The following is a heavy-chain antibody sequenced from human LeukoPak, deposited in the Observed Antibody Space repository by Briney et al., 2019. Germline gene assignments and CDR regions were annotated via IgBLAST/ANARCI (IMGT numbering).Heavy chain of an antibody. D-gene: IGHD2-15*01. CDR1: GFTFSDYY. J-gene: IGHJ3*02. V-gene: IGHV3-11*01. CDR3: ARIWPSVAAFDI. Sequence: PGGSLRLSCAASGFTFSDYYMTWIRQAPGKGLEWVSYITNSDNSMYYADSVKGRFTISRDNAKNSLHLQMNSLRAEDTAVYYCARIWPSVAAFDIWGQGTMVTGSS. CDR2: ITNSDNSM.